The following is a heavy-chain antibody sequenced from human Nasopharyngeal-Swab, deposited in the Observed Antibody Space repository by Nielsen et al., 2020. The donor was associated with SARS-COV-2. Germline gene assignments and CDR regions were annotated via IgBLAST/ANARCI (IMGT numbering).Heavy chain of an antibody. D-gene: IGHD4-17*01. CDR2: INSDGSST. J-gene: IGHJ4*02. Sequence: GESLKISCAAPGFTFSSYWMHWVRQAPGKELVWVSRINSDGSSTSYADSVKGRFTISRDNAKNTLYLQMNSLRAEDTAVYYCARGGLRGGFDYWGQGTLVTVSS. V-gene: IGHV3-74*01. CDR3: ARGGLRGGFDY. CDR1: GFTFSSYW.